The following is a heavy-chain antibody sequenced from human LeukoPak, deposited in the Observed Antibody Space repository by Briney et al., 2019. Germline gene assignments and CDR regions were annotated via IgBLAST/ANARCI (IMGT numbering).Heavy chain of an antibody. CDR2: INPNSGGT. Sequence: ASVKVSCKASGYTFTGYYMHWVRQAPGQGLEWMRWINPNSGGTNYAQKFQGRVTMTRDTSISTAYMELSRLRSDDTAVYYCARAPKLRTIPYYYYYMDVWGKGTTVTVSS. D-gene: IGHD1-14*01. CDR3: ARAPKLRTIPYYYYYMDV. V-gene: IGHV1-2*02. J-gene: IGHJ6*03. CDR1: GYTFTGYY.